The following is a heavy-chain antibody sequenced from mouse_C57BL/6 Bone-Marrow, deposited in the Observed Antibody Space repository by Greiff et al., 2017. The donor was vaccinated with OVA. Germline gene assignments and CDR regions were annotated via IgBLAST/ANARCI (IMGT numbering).Heavy chain of an antibody. V-gene: IGHV1-64*01. CDR1: GYTFTSYW. CDR3: ARWTGTTWFAY. Sequence: VQLQQPGAELVKPGASVKLSCKASGYTFTSYWMHWVKQRPGQGLEWIGMIHPNSGSTNYNEKFKSKATLTVDKSSSTAYMQLSSLTSEDSAVYYRARWTGTTWFAYWGQGTLVTVSA. J-gene: IGHJ3*01. CDR2: IHPNSGST. D-gene: IGHD4-1*01.